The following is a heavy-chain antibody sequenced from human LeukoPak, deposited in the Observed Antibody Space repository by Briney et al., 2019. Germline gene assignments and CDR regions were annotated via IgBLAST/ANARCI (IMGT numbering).Heavy chain of an antibody. CDR1: SYSISSGYY. V-gene: IGHV4-61*01. D-gene: IGHD4-11*01. J-gene: IGHJ4*02. CDR3: ARMTTVTTFRVGYFDY. CDR2: IYYSGST. Sequence: SETLSLTCTVSSYSISSGYYWGWIRQPPGKGLEWIGYIYYSGSTNYNPSLKSRVTISVDTSKNQFSLKLSSVTAADTAVYYCARMTTVTTFRVGYFDYWGQGTLVTVSS.